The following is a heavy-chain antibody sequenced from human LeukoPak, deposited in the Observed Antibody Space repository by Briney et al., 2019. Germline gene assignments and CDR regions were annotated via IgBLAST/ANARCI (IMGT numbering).Heavy chain of an antibody. J-gene: IGHJ4*01. CDR2: IRGSGGGT. CDR1: GFTFNSYA. D-gene: IGHD6-19*01. Sequence: GGSLRLSCAASGFTFNSYAMSWVRQAPGKGLEWVSAIRGSGGGTYYADSVKGRFTISRDNSKNTQYLQMNSLRDEDTALYYCAKAGIGVVAYFDYWGQGTLVT. V-gene: IGHV3-23*01. CDR3: AKAGIGVVAYFDY.